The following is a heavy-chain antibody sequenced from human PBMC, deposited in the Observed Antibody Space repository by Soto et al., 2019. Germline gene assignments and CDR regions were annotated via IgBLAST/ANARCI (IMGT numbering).Heavy chain of an antibody. V-gene: IGHV4-59*01. CDR3: ARAPGVGYYDSSGYYYI. D-gene: IGHD3-22*01. CDR1: GGSISSYY. CDR2: IYYSGST. J-gene: IGHJ3*02. Sequence: SETLSLTCTVSGGSISSYYWSWIRQPPGKGLEWIGYIYYSGSTNYNPSLKSRVTISVDTSKNQFSLKLSSVTAADTAVYYCARAPGVGYYDSSGYYYIWGQGTMVTVSS.